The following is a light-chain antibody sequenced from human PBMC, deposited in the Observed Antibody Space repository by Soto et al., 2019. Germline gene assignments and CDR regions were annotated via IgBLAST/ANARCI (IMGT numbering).Light chain of an antibody. CDR3: ATWDDGLNGPV. CDR1: SSNIGNNA. J-gene: IGLJ2*01. V-gene: IGLV1-36*01. CDR2: YDD. Sequence: QSVLTQPPSVSEAPRQRVTISCSGSSSNIGNNAVNWYQQLPGKAPTLLIYYDDLLASGVSDRFSGYKSGTSASLAISGLQSEDEAEYYCATWDDGLNGPVFGGGTQLTVL.